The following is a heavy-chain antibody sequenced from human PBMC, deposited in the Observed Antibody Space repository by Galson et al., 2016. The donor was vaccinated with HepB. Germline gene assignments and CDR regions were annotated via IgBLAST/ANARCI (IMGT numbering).Heavy chain of an antibody. Sequence: SETLSLTCAVSGGSATRPGYFWSWIRQPPGKGLEWIGYINYSGSTNYNPSLNSRVTMSLGTSKNQFSLTLTSVAAADTAVYCCARHYDSTGDRDQGFDHWGQGTLVTVSS. D-gene: IGHD3-22*01. CDR2: INYSGST. J-gene: IGHJ4*02. V-gene: IGHV4-61*08. CDR3: ARHYDSTGDRDQGFDH. CDR1: GGSATRPGYF.